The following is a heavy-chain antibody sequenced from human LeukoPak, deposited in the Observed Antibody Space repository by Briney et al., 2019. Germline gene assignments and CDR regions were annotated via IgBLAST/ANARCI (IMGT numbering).Heavy chain of an antibody. Sequence: KASETLSLTCTVSGGSISSSSYYWGWIRQPPGEGLEWIGSIYYSGSTYYNPSLKSRVTISVDTSKNQFSLKLSSVTAADTAVYYCARDLRGGSDYWGQGTLVTVSS. CDR1: GGSISSSSYY. CDR2: IYYSGST. V-gene: IGHV4-39*02. J-gene: IGHJ4*02. D-gene: IGHD3-16*01. CDR3: ARDLRGGSDY.